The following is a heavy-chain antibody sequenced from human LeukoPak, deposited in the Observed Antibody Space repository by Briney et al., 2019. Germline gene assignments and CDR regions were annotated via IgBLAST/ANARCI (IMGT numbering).Heavy chain of an antibody. V-gene: IGHV3-66*01. Sequence: PGGSLRLSCAASGFTVSSNYMSWVRQAPGKGLEWVSVIYSGGSTYYADSVKGRFTISRDNSKNTLYLQMNSLRAEDTAVYYCAKDSQEWLRSLNWLDPWGQGTLVTVS. CDR1: GFTVSSNY. D-gene: IGHD5-12*01. CDR2: IYSGGST. J-gene: IGHJ5*02. CDR3: AKDSQEWLRSLNWLDP.